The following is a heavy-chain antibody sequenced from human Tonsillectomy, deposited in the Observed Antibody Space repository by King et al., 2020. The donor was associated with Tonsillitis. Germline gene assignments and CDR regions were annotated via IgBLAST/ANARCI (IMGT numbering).Heavy chain of an antibody. J-gene: IGHJ5*02. CDR3: ARDRGTIGFDP. CDR2: IIPIFGTV. V-gene: IGHV1-69*01. D-gene: IGHD3-9*01. Sequence: QLVQSGAEVKKPGSSVKVSCKASGGTFSRYAITWVRQAPGQGLEWMGEIIPIFGTVNYAQKFQGRVTITADESASTAYMELSSLGSEDTAVYYCARDRGTIGFDPWGQGTLVTVSS. CDR1: GGTFSRYA.